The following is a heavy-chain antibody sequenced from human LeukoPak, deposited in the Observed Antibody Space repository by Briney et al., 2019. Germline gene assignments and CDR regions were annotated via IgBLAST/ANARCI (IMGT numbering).Heavy chain of an antibody. V-gene: IGHV1-46*01. J-gene: IGHJ4*02. Sequence: ASVKVSCKASGYTFTRYYIHWVRQAPGQGLEWMGIINPSGGSTTYAQKFQGRVTMTRDTSTSTVYMDLSSLRSDATAVYYCASETHDSSGYYYSSWGQGTLVTVSS. CDR2: INPSGGST. D-gene: IGHD3-22*01. CDR1: GYTFTRYY. CDR3: ASETHDSSGYYYSS.